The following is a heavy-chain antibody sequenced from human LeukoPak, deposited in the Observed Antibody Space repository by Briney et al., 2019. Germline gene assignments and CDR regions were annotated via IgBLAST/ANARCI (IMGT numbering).Heavy chain of an antibody. D-gene: IGHD3-22*01. Sequence: GESLKISCKGSGYRFTSYWIGWVRQMPGKGLEWMGIIYPGDSDTRYSPSFQGQVTISADKSISTAYLQWSSLKASDTAMYYCARQRRGARYYYDSSGYHDAFDIWGQGTMVTVSS. J-gene: IGHJ3*02. CDR1: GYRFTSYW. CDR3: ARQRRGARYYYDSSGYHDAFDI. V-gene: IGHV5-51*01. CDR2: IYPGDSDT.